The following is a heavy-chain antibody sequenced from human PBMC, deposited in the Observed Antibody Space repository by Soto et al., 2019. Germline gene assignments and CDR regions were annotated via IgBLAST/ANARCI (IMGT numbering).Heavy chain of an antibody. CDR2: IIPIFGTA. V-gene: IGHV1-69*13. Sequence: GASVKVSCKASGGTFSSYAISWVRQAPGQGLEWMGGIIPIFGTANYAQKFQGRVTITADESTSTAYMELSGLRSEDTGVYYCASRWFGGSPAFAFDIWGQGTMVTVSS. D-gene: IGHD3-10*01. CDR3: ASRWFGGSPAFAFDI. CDR1: GGTFSSYA. J-gene: IGHJ3*02.